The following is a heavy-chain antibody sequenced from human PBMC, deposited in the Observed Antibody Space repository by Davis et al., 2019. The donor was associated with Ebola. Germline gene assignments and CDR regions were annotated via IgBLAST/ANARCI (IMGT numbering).Heavy chain of an antibody. D-gene: IGHD2-15*01. J-gene: IGHJ4*02. V-gene: IGHV4-39*07. CDR3: AKDCSGGSCYFDY. CDR2: INHSGST. Sequence: PSETLSPPFTVPCCPISSSSYYWGSIRQPPGKGLEWIGEINHSGSTNYNPSLKSRVTISVDTSKNQFSLKLSSVTAADTAVYYCAKDCSGGSCYFDYWGQGTLVTVSS. CDR1: CCPISSSSYY.